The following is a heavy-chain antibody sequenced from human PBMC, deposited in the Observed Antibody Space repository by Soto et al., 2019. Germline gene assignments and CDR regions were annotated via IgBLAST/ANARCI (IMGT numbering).Heavy chain of an antibody. D-gene: IGHD2-15*01. J-gene: IGHJ5*02. CDR2: ISAYNGNT. CDR1: GYTFTSYG. CDR3: ARDLVVVAATNNWFDP. Sequence: QVQLVQSGAEVKKPGASVKVSCKASGYTFTSYGISWVRQAPGQGLEWMGWISAYNGNTNYAQKLQGRVTMTTDTSTSTADMELRSLRSDDTAVYYCARDLVVVAATNNWFDPWGQGTLVTVSS. V-gene: IGHV1-18*01.